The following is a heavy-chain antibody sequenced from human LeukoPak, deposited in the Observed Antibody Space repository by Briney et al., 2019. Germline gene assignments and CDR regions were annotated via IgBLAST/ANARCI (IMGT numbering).Heavy chain of an antibody. CDR3: ARANPYDNKGYSPELRY. Sequence: ASVQVSCKTSGYSFTSFYIHWLRQAPGQGVEWIGWSYPNTGATKYEHFQGRVTMTTDTSIRTAYMDLTRLTSDDTAVYYCARANPYDNKGYSPELRYWGQGTLVTVSS. V-gene: IGHV1-2*07. CDR2: SYPNTGAT. D-gene: IGHD3-10*01. CDR1: GYSFTSFY. J-gene: IGHJ4*02.